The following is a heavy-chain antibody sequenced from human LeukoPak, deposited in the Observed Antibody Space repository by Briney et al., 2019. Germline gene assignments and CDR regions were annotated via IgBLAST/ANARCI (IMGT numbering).Heavy chain of an antibody. J-gene: IGHJ4*02. CDR1: GYTFTSYD. Sequence: ASVKVSCKASGYTFTSYDINWVRQATGQGLEWMGWMNPNSGNTGYAQKFQGRVTMTRNTSISTAYMELSSLRSEDTAVYYCATVVTPRGGSFDYWGQGTLVTVSS. V-gene: IGHV1-8*01. D-gene: IGHD4-23*01. CDR2: MNPNSGNT. CDR3: ATVVTPRGGSFDY.